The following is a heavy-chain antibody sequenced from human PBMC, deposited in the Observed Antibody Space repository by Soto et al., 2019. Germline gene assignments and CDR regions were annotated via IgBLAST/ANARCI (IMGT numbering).Heavy chain of an antibody. CDR3: ARGKGTLLYYFDY. J-gene: IGHJ4*02. V-gene: IGHV4-39*01. CDR1: GGSINSSSYY. D-gene: IGHD3-16*01. CDR2: IYYSGST. Sequence: SETLSLTCTVSGGSINSSSYYWGWIRQPPGKGLEWIGSIYYSGSTYYNPSLKSRVTISVDTSKNQFSLKLSSVTAADTAVYYCARGKGTLLYYFDYWGQGTLVTVSS.